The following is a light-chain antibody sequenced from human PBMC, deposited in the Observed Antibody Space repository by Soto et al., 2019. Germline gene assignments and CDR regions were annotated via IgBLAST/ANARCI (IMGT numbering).Light chain of an antibody. CDR1: QDVTTN. V-gene: IGKV3-15*01. J-gene: IGKJ5*01. CDR3: QQYNNWPFP. CDR2: DIS. Sequence: IVLTQSPATLSLSPGERATLSCRAAQDVTTNFAWYQLKRGQPPRLLIYDISTRATGVPARFSGSGSGTEFTLTISGLQSEDFALYFCQQYNNWPFPFGQGTRLEI.